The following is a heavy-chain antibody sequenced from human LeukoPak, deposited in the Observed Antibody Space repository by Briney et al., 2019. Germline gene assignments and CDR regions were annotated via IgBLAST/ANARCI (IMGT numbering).Heavy chain of an antibody. V-gene: IGHV3-15*01. CDR2: IKSQAHGGTT. CDR1: GFTFSNAY. Sequence: GGSLRLSCAASGFTFSNAYMSWVRQAPGKRLEWVGRIKSQAHGGTTEYAAPVKGRFTISRDDSKNTLFLQMNSLQTEDAALYYCATYSSSYYYFVYWGQGTLVTVSS. J-gene: IGHJ4*02. D-gene: IGHD6-13*01. CDR3: ATYSSSYYYFVY.